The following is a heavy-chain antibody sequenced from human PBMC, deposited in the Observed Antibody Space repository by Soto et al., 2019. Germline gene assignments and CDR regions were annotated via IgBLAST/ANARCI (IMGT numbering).Heavy chain of an antibody. J-gene: IGHJ4*02. CDR3: ARHSMVRGVIIPFDY. CDR1: GFTFSSYG. V-gene: IGHV3-33*01. CDR2: IWYDGSNK. Sequence: QVQLVESGGGVVQPGRSLRLSCAASGFTFSSYGMHWVRQAPGKGLEWVAVIWYDGSNKYYADSVKGRFTISRDNSKNTLYLQMNSLRAEDTAVYYCARHSMVRGVIIPFDYWGQGTLVTGSS. D-gene: IGHD3-10*01.